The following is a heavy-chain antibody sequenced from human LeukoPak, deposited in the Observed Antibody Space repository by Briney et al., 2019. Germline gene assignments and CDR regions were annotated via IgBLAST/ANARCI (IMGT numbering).Heavy chain of an antibody. CDR2: ISGSGGST. D-gene: IGHD3-22*01. J-gene: IGHJ4*02. V-gene: IGHV3-23*01. CDR3: AKAITMIVVVIDFDY. Sequence: GGSLRLSCAASGFTFSSYAMSWVRQAPGKGLEWVSAISGSGGSTYYADSVKGRFTISRDNSKNTLYLQMNSLRAEDTAVYYCAKAITMIVVVIDFDYWGRGTLVTVSS. CDR1: GFTFSSYA.